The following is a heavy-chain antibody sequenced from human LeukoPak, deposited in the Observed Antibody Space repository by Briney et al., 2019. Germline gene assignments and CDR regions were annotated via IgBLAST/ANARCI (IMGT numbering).Heavy chain of an antibody. CDR2: IRHSDGST. V-gene: IGHV3-23*01. Sequence: GGSLRLSCAASGFSFGTYTMYWVRQAPGKGLEWVSGIRHSDGSTYYADSVTGRFTISSDISKDTLYLHMNSLRADDTALYFCAKGLERESRLDSWGQGTLVTVSS. CDR3: AKGLERESRLDS. D-gene: IGHD1-1*01. CDR1: GFSFGTYT. J-gene: IGHJ4*02.